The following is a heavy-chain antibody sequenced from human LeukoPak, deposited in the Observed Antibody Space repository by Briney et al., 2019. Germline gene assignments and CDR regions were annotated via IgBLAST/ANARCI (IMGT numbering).Heavy chain of an antibody. CDR3: ARVASWLVRGGYFDY. CDR2: INWNSDSI. CDR1: GFTFHDYA. J-gene: IGHJ4*02. Sequence: GRSLRLSCAASGFTFHDYAMHWVRQAPGKGLEWVSGINWNSDSIGYADSVKGRFTISRDNARTSLYLQMNSLRAEDTAVYYCARVASWLVRGGYFDYWGQGTLVTVSS. V-gene: IGHV3-9*01. D-gene: IGHD6-19*01.